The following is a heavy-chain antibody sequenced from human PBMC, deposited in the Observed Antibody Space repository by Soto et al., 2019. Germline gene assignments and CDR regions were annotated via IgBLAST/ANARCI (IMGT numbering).Heavy chain of an antibody. V-gene: IGHV4-4*02. Sequence: PSETLSLTCAVSGGSISSSSWWTWVRQSPGKGLEWIGEIFESGATNYNPSLKSRLTMSVDKSKNQFSLNLSSFTAADPAVYFCTTSHAGELNNWGQGTLVTVSS. D-gene: IGHD1-7*01. J-gene: IGHJ4*02. CDR2: IFESGAT. CDR1: GGSISSSSW. CDR3: TTSHAGELNN.